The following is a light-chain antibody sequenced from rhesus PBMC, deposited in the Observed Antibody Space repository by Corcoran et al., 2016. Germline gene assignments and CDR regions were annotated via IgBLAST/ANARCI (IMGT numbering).Light chain of an antibody. J-gene: IGKJ3*01. CDR1: QGINNW. CDR3: QTYSSAPRVT. V-gene: IGKV1-21*01. Sequence: DIQMTQSPSFRSASVGDRVTITRRASQGINNWIDWYQQKPGKAPKLQTYKASSLQSGVPSGFSGNGSVPYFTLTISSLQPEAFATSYCQTYSSAPRVTFGPGTKLTIK. CDR2: KAS.